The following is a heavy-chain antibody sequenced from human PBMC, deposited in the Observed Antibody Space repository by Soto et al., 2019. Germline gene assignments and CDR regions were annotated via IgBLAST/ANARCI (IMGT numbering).Heavy chain of an antibody. CDR1: VGTFSSYA. D-gene: IGHD6-13*01. CDR2: IIPIFGTA. Sequence: VSCKGSVGTFSSYAITCVPQAPVQGLEWMGGIIPIFGTANYAQKFQGRVTITADESTSTAYMELSSLRSEDTAVYYCAREAATGIYYYGMDVWGQGNTVTVSS. J-gene: IGHJ6*02. V-gene: IGHV1-69*01. CDR3: AREAATGIYYYGMDV.